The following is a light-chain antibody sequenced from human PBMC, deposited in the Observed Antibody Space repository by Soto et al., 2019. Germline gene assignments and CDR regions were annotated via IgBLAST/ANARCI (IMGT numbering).Light chain of an antibody. CDR2: GAS. J-gene: IGKJ3*01. CDR3: QQYGSSLFT. V-gene: IGKV3-20*01. CDR1: QSVSSSY. Sequence: EIVLTQSPGTLSLSPGERATLSCRASQSVSSSYLAWYQQKPGQAPRLLIYGASSRATGIPDRFSGSGSGTDFILTISRLEPEDFAVYYCQQYGSSLFTFGPGNKVDIK.